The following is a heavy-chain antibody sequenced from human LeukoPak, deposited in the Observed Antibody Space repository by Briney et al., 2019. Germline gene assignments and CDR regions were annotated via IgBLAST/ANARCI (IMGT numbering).Heavy chain of an antibody. V-gene: IGHV3-30*18. CDR3: AKVYCGGDCYSHFDY. J-gene: IGHJ4*02. Sequence: GGCLRLSCGASGFSFNMHAMHWVRQAPGKGLEWVAVMCYDGIKKFFADSVKGRFTLSRDNSKNTLYLQMNSLRAEDTAVYYCAKVYCGGDCYSHFDYWGQGSLVTVSS. CDR1: GFSFNMHA. D-gene: IGHD2-21*02. CDR2: MCYDGIKK.